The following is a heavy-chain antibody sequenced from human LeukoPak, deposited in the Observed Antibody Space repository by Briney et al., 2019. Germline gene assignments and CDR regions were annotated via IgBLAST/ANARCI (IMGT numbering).Heavy chain of an antibody. J-gene: IGHJ4*02. D-gene: IGHD6-19*01. CDR1: GFAFDDYA. CDR3: AKGGKIAVAGLVDY. Sequence: GGSLRLSCAASGFAFDDYAMHWVRQAPGKGLEWVSGISWNSGSIGYADSVKGRFTISRDNAKNSLYLQMNSLRAEDTALYYCAKGGKIAVAGLVDYWGQGTLVTVSS. V-gene: IGHV3-9*01. CDR2: ISWNSGSI.